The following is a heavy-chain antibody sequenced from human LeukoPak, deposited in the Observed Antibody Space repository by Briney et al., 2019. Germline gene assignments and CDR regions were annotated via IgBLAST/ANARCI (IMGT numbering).Heavy chain of an antibody. D-gene: IGHD5-18*01. Sequence: PGGSLRLSCAASGFTVSSSYMSWVRQAPGRGLEWVSVIYSGGSTYYADSVKGRFTISRDNSKNTLYLQMNSLRAEDTAVYYCASQRGYSYDYYYYYMDVWGKGTTVTVSS. CDR1: GFTVSSSY. V-gene: IGHV3-53*01. J-gene: IGHJ6*03. CDR3: ASQRGYSYDYYYYYMDV. CDR2: IYSGGST.